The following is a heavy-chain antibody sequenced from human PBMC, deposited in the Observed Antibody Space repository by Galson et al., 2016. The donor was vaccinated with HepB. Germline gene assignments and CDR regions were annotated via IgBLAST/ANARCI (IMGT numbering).Heavy chain of an antibody. D-gene: IGHD3-22*01. J-gene: IGHJ4*02. CDR1: GASLTNGGHY. CDR3: ARVSPQLYYERSGYHDY. V-gene: IGHV4-31*03. CDR2: IYYSGTT. Sequence: TLSLTCTVSGASLTNGGHYWSWIRQLPGKGLEWIGYIYYSGTTYYNPSLKSRLTISIDTSKKQFYLKLSSVTAADTAVYYCARVSPQLYYERSGYHDYWGQGTLVIVSS.